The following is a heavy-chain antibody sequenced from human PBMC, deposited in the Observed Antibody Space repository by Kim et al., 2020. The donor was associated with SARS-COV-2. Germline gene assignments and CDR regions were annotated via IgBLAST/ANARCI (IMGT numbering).Heavy chain of an antibody. CDR3: ASSAAAGTVDWYYGMDV. Sequence: ASVKVSCKASGYTFTSYGISWVRQAPGQGLEWMGWISAYNGNTNYAQKLQGRVTMTTDTSTSTAYMELRSLRSDDTAVYYCASSAAAGTVDWYYGMDVWGQGTTVTVSS. CDR2: ISAYNGNT. V-gene: IGHV1-18*01. CDR1: GYTFTSYG. J-gene: IGHJ6*02. D-gene: IGHD6-13*01.